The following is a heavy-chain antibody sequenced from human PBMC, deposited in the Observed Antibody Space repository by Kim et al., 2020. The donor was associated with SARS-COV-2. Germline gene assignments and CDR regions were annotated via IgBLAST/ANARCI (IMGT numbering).Heavy chain of an antibody. CDR3: ANRGYHDRSGPGDYFD. J-gene: IGHJ4*01. CDR2: ITGSSGGST. D-gene: IGHD3-22*01. CDR1: GFTFSSYT. Sequence: GGSLRLSCAASGFTFSSYTMSWVRQAPGKGLEWVSGITGSSGGSTYYADSVKGRFTISRDNSENTLYLQMNSLRAEDTAVYYCANRGYHDRSGPGDYFD. V-gene: IGHV3-23*01.